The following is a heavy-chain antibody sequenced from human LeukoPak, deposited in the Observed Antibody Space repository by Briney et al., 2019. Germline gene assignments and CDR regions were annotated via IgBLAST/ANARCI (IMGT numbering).Heavy chain of an antibody. D-gene: IGHD3-3*01. CDR1: GFSLSSGVMG. V-gene: IGHV2-5*01. CDR3: THKYDFWSGYGY. CDR2: IYWNEDK. Sequence: SGPTLFHPPQPLTLTCTFAGFSLSSGVMGVGWIRQAPGKALEWLALIYWNEDKRYNPSLKSRLTITKDTSKNQVVLTMANLDPVDTGTYYCTHKYDFWSGYGYWGQGTLVTVSS. J-gene: IGHJ4*02.